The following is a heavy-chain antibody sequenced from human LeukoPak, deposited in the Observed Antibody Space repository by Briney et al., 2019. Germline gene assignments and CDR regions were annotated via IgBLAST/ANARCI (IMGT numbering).Heavy chain of an antibody. Sequence: GGSLRLSCAASGFTFSSYGMHWVRQAPGKGLEWVAVISYDGSNKYYADSVKGRFTISRDNPQNTLYLQMNNLRAEDTAVYFCANVYFWSNYYTPSLDYWGRGTLVTVSS. J-gene: IGHJ4*02. CDR2: ISYDGSNK. CDR1: GFTFSSYG. CDR3: ANVYFWSNYYTPSLDY. D-gene: IGHD3-3*01. V-gene: IGHV3-33*05.